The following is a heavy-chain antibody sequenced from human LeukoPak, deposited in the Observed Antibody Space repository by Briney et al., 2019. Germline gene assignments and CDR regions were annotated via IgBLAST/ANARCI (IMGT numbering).Heavy chain of an antibody. Sequence: GGSLRLSCAASGFTFSSYNMNWVRQAPGKGLGWVSHISSSSRTIYYADPVKGRFTISRDNAKNSLYLQMNSLRAKDTAVYYCTREAPTTVTTLDYWGRGTLVTVSS. CDR1: GFTFSSYN. V-gene: IGHV3-48*01. CDR2: ISSSSRTI. J-gene: IGHJ4*02. D-gene: IGHD4-17*01. CDR3: TREAPTTVTTLDY.